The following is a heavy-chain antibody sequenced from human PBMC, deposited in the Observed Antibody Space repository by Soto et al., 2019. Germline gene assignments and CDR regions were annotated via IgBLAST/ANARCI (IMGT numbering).Heavy chain of an antibody. CDR1: GYTFSIFS. J-gene: IGHJ2*01. CDR2: IGHDGIVK. CDR3: AKEVTAVAGPWYFDL. Sequence: QAQLVESGGGVIQPGTSLTLSCEAFGYTFSIFSIHWIRQVPGKGLEWVAVIGHDGIVKHYGDSVRGRLALSRDNSKSAVFLQMNSLGAADTATYYCAKEVTAVAGPWYFDLWGRGTLVSVSS. D-gene: IGHD6-19*01. V-gene: IGHV3-30*09.